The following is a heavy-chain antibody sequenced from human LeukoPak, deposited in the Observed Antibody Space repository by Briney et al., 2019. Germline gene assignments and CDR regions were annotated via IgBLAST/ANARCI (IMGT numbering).Heavy chain of an antibody. CDR3: AKDLRWYYYGSGIDY. Sequence: GRSLRLSCAASGFTFSNYAMHWVRQAPGTGLEWVALISYDGSNRHYVDSVKGRFTISRDNSKNTLYLQMNSLRAEDTAVYYCAKDLRWYYYGSGIDYWGQGTLVTVSS. CDR2: ISYDGSNR. J-gene: IGHJ4*02. D-gene: IGHD3-10*01. CDR1: GFTFSNYA. V-gene: IGHV3-30*04.